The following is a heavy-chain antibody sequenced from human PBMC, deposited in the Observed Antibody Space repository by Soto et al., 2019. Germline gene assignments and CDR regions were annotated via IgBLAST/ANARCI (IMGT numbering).Heavy chain of an antibody. Sequence: SVKVSCKAFGGTFSSYAISWVRQAPGQGLEWMGGIIPIFGTANYAQKFQGRVTITADESTSTAYMELSSLRSEDTAVYYCARVPPSPNSSGYYPWAFDIWGQGTMVTVSS. CDR1: GGTFSSYA. J-gene: IGHJ3*02. V-gene: IGHV1-69*13. CDR3: ARVPPSPNSSGYYPWAFDI. CDR2: IIPIFGTA. D-gene: IGHD3-22*01.